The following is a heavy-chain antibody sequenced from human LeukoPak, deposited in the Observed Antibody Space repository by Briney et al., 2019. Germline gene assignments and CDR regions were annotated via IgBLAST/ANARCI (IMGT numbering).Heavy chain of an antibody. CDR2: ISSTGSYI. J-gene: IGHJ4*02. CDR1: GFTFNSNA. D-gene: IGHD3-9*01. Sequence: PGGSLRLSCAASGFTFNSNAMNWVRQTPEKGLEWVSSISSTGSYIYYADSVKGRFTISRDNAKSSLYLQMNSLRAEDTAVYYCARALRYFDWGCFDYWGQGTLVTVSS. V-gene: IGHV3-21*06. CDR3: ARALRYFDWGCFDY.